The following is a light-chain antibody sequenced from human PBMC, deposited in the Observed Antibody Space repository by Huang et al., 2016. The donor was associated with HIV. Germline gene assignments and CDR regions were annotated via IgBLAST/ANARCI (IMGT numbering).Light chain of an antibody. CDR3: MQAVWT. CDR1: QSLLHSNGYNY. Sequence: DIVMTQSPLSLPVTPGEPASISCRSSQSLLHSNGYNYLDWYLQKPGQSPQLLIYLGSNRASGVSDRFSGSGSVTDLTRKISRVEAEDVGFYYCMQAVWTFGQGTKVEIK. J-gene: IGKJ1*01. V-gene: IGKV2-28*01. CDR2: LGS.